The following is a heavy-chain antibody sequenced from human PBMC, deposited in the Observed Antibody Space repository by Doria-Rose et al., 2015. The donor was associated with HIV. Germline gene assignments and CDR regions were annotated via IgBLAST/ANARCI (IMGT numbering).Heavy chain of an antibody. CDR3: ARDHYDSGGYYRY. CDR2: ISSSSEYI. Sequence: VQLVQSGGGLVKPGGSLRLSCAASGFTFSRYSMNWVRQAPGKGLEWVSSISSSSEYIYYVDSVQGRFTISRDNAKNSVYLQMNSLRTEDTAVYYCARDHYDSGGYYRYWGQGTLVTVSS. V-gene: IGHV3-21*03. CDR1: GFTFSRYS. J-gene: IGHJ4*02. D-gene: IGHD3-22*01.